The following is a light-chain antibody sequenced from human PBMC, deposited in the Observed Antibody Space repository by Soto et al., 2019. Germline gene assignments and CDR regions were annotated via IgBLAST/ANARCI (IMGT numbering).Light chain of an antibody. CDR2: DVS. CDR1: SSDVGGHNL. CDR3: CSYAGSSLWV. Sequence: QSALTQPRSVSGSPGQSVTISCTGTSSDVGGHNLVSWYQQHPGKAPKLVIYDVSKWPSGVPDRFFGSKSGNTASLTISGLQAEDEGDYYCCSYAGSSLWVFGGGTKLTVL. V-gene: IGLV2-11*01. J-gene: IGLJ3*02.